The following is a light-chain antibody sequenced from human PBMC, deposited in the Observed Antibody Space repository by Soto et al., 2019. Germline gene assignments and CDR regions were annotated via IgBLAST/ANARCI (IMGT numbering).Light chain of an antibody. J-gene: IGKJ1*01. Sequence: EVLLTQSPATLSLSPGERATLSCRASQNVRTFLDWYQQKPGQAPRLLIYGASNRATGIPARFSGSGSGTDFTLTIGSLEPEDFAVYYCQQHSHWPPWTFGQGTRVEIQ. CDR1: QNVRTF. CDR3: QQHSHWPPWT. CDR2: GAS. V-gene: IGKV3-11*01.